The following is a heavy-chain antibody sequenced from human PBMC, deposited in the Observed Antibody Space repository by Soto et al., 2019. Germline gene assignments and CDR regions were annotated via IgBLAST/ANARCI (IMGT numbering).Heavy chain of an antibody. CDR1: GYSFTNYS. J-gene: IGHJ4*02. CDR3: AKDGIQLWPRYYFDF. CDR2: INPTSGST. Sequence: HVQLVQSEAEVKKPGASVQVSCKASGYSFTNYSMHWVRQVPGQGPEWMGKINPTSGSTSYAQKFKDKVTMTRDMSSNTLYIQLSSLTSEDTAVYYCAKDGIQLWPRYYFDFWGRGTLVIVSS. D-gene: IGHD5-18*01. V-gene: IGHV1-46*01.